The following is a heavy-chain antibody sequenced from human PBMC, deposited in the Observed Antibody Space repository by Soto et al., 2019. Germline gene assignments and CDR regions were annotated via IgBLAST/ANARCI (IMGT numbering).Heavy chain of an antibody. CDR2: ISSSSTYI. Sequence: GSLRLSCAASGFTFNTYSMNWVRQAPGKGLEWVSYISSSSTYIYYADSVKGRFTISRDNAKNSLYLQMNSLRAEDTAVYYCLIAVAGSFAPDYWGQGTLVTVSS. D-gene: IGHD6-19*01. CDR1: GFTFNTYS. V-gene: IGHV3-21*01. J-gene: IGHJ4*02. CDR3: LIAVAGSFAPDY.